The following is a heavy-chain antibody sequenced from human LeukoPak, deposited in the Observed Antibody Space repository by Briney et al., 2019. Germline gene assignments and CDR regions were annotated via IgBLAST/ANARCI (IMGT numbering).Heavy chain of an antibody. J-gene: IGHJ5*02. CDR3: ARVPMTTVTTWWFDP. CDR2: ITQGGSDK. V-gene: IGHV3-7*01. CDR1: GFTFSNYW. D-gene: IGHD4-11*01. Sequence: GGSLRLSCAASGFTFSNYWMSWVRQAPGKGLEWVANITQGGSDKYYVDSMKGRFTISRDDAENSLYLQMNSLRAEDTAVYYCARVPMTTVTTWWFDPWGQGTLVTVSS.